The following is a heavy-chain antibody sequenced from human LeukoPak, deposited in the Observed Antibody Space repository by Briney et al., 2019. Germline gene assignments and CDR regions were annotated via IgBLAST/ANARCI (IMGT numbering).Heavy chain of an antibody. V-gene: IGHV1-2*02. J-gene: IGHJ6*03. D-gene: IGHD2-15*01. CDR3: ARFPGSAEYRHYYYMDV. Sequence: ASVKVSCKASGYTFTDYYMHWVRQAPGQGLEWMGWINPNSGGTIYAQKFRGRVTMTRDTSISTAYMELSRLRSDDTAVYYCARFPGSAEYRHYYYMDVWGKGTTVTVSS. CDR1: GYTFTDYY. CDR2: INPNSGGT.